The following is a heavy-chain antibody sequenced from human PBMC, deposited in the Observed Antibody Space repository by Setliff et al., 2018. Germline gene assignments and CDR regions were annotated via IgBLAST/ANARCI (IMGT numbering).Heavy chain of an antibody. CDR2: IYYSGST. D-gene: IGHD3-22*01. J-gene: IGHJ6*03. Sequence: SETLSLTCTVSGGSISSGGYYWSWIRQPPGKGLEWIGTIYYSGSTYYNPSLKSRVTISVDTSKNQFSLKLSSVTAEDTAVYYCAKRDYYDSSGYLLPYMDVWGKGTTVTVSS. CDR3: AKRDYYDSSGYLLPYMDV. CDR1: GGSISSGGYY. V-gene: IGHV4-39*07.